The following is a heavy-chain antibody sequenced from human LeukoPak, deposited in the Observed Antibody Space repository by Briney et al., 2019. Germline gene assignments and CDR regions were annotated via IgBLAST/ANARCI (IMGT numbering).Heavy chain of an antibody. D-gene: IGHD3-16*02. J-gene: IGHJ5*02. Sequence: PPETLSLTCTVSGGSISSYYWSWIRQPPGKGLEWIGYIYYSGSTNYNPSLKSRVTISVDTSKNQFSLKLSSVTAADTAVYYCARQYYDYVWGSYRPLDPWGQGTLVTVSS. V-gene: IGHV4-59*01. CDR2: IYYSGST. CDR3: ARQYYDYVWGSYRPLDP. CDR1: GGSISSYY.